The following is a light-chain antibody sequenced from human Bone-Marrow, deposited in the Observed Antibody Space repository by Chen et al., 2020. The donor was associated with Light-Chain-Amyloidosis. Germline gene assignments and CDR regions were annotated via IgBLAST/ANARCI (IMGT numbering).Light chain of an antibody. CDR3: QQYGSSPRT. CDR2: AAS. CDR1: QNVNTRF. Sequence: EIVLPQSPGTLSVSPGESATLSCRASQNVNTRFLAWYQQKPGQAPRLLIYAASSRATGIPDRFRATGSGTDFTLSISRLEPEDFAVYDCQQYGSSPRTFGQGTKLEI. J-gene: IGKJ2*01. V-gene: IGKV3-20*01.